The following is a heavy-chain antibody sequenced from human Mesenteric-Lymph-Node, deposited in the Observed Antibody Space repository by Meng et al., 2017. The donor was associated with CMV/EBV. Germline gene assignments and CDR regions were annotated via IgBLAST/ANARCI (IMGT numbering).Heavy chain of an antibody. Sequence: ASVKVSCKASGGSFTSYIINWVRQAPGQGLEWMGWISAYNGNTNYAQKLQGRVTMTTDTSTSTAYMELRSLRSDDTAVYYCARAPSPAGLGDYWGQGTLVTVSS. CDR1: GGSFTSYI. J-gene: IGHJ4*02. CDR3: ARAPSPAGLGDY. CDR2: ISAYNGNT. V-gene: IGHV1-18*01.